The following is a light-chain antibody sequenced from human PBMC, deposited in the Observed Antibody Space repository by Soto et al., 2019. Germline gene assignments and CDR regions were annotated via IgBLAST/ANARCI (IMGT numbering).Light chain of an antibody. Sequence: DTVMTQSPLSLPVTPGEPASISCRSSQSLLHSNGFNYLDWYLQKPGQSPQLLIYLGTNRSSGVPDRFSGSGRGTDFTLKISRVEAEDVGIYYCMQALQTPLTFGQGTKVEIK. CDR3: MQALQTPLT. CDR1: QSLLHSNGFNY. J-gene: IGKJ1*01. V-gene: IGKV2-28*01. CDR2: LGT.